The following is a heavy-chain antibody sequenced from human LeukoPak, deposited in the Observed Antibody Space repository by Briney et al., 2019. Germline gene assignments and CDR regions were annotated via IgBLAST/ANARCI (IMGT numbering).Heavy chain of an antibody. CDR1: GFTFSSYS. CDR2: ISSSSSYI. Sequence: GRSLRLSCAASGFTFSSYSMTWVRQAPGKGLEWVSSISSSSSYIYYADSVKGRFTISRDNAKNSLYLQMNSLRAEDTAVYYCARDQYSSSSGRLSYWGQGTLVTVTS. CDR3: ARDQYSSSSGRLSY. D-gene: IGHD6-6*01. J-gene: IGHJ4*02. V-gene: IGHV3-21*01.